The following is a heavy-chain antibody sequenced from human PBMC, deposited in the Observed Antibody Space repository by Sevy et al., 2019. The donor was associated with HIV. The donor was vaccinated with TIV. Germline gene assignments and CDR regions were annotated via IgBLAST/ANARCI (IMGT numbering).Heavy chain of an antibody. CDR3: ARAQYGSGYFDY. V-gene: IGHV3-11*01. CDR1: GFIISDYY. J-gene: IGHJ4*02. Sequence: GGSLRLSCAVSGFIISDYYMSWIRQAPGRGLQWVSYISASGNTIYYADSVKGRFAISRDNANSSLYLQMSSLRAEDTAIYYCARAQYGSGYFDYWGQGTLVTVSS. CDR2: ISASGNTI. D-gene: IGHD3-10*01.